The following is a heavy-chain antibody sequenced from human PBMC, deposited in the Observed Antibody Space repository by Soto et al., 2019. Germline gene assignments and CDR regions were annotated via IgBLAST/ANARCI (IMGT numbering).Heavy chain of an antibody. CDR2: SNGGNGNT. CDR1: GYTFTNFA. D-gene: IGHD2-15*01. CDR3: ARDLKGNVRSGASWRTGGAEKAFEI. Sequence: QVQLVQSGAEVKKPGASVKVSCKASGYTFTNFAMHWVRQAPGQTLEWMGWSNGGNGNTKYSQRFQGRVTLTRDTSASTAYMELSSLRSDDTAVYYCARDLKGNVRSGASWRTGGAEKAFEIWGQGTMVTVSS. V-gene: IGHV1-3*01. J-gene: IGHJ3*02.